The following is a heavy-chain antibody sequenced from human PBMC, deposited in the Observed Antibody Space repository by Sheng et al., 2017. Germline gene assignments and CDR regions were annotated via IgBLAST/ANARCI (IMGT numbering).Heavy chain of an antibody. CDR2: INHSGST. CDR3: AKGPGDYYYGMDV. D-gene: IGHD2-8*02. CDR1: GGSFSGYY. J-gene: IGHJ6*02. V-gene: IGHV4-34*01. Sequence: QVQLQQWGAGLLKPSETLSLTCAVYGGSFSGYYWSWIRQPPGKGLEWIGKINHSGSTNYNPSLRSRVTMSVDTSKNQFSLKLSSVTAADTAVYYCAKGPGDYYYGMDVWGQGPRSPSP.